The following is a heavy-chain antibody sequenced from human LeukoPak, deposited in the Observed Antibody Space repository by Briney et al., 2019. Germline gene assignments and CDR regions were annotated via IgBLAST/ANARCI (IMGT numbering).Heavy chain of an antibody. CDR2: ISAYNGNT. J-gene: IGHJ4*02. V-gene: IGHV1-18*01. D-gene: IGHD3-22*01. CDR1: GYTFTSYG. Sequence: ASVKVSCKASGYTFTSYGISWVRQAPGQGLEWMGWISAYNGNTNYAQKFQGRVTMTRDMSTSTVYMELSSLRSEDTAVYYCARVYYDSSGYYYLDYWGQGTLVTVSS. CDR3: ARVYYDSSGYYYLDY.